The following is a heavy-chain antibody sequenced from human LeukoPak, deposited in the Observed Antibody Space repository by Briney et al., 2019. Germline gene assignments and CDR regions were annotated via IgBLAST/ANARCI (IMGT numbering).Heavy chain of an antibody. J-gene: IGHJ4*02. D-gene: IGHD6-19*01. CDR1: GFTFDDYA. V-gene: IGHV3-9*01. CDR2: ISWNSGSM. CDR3: AKAPVAVAVTNFDY. Sequence: GGSLRLSCAASGFTFDDYAMHWVRQAPGKGLEWVSGISWNSGSMGYADSVKGRFTISRDNAKNSLYLQMNSLRAEDTALYYCAKAPVAVAVTNFDYWGQGTLVTVSS.